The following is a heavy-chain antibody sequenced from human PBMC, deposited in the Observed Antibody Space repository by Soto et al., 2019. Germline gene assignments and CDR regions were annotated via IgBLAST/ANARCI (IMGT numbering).Heavy chain of an antibody. Sequence: GASVKVSCKASGYTFTSYGISWVRQAPGQGLEWMGWISAYNGNTNYAQKLQGRVTMTTDTSTSTAYMELRSLRSDDTAVYYCASEASYYGADPRCFEIWGRGSLVTVSS. J-gene: IGHJ2*01. V-gene: IGHV1-18*01. CDR3: ASEASYYGADPRCFEI. D-gene: IGHD4-17*01. CDR2: ISAYNGNT. CDR1: GYTFTSYG.